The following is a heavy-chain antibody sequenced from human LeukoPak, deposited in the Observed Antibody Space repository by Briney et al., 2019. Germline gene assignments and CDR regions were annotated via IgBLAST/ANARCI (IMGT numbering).Heavy chain of an antibody. V-gene: IGHV1-69*13. CDR2: IIPVFGTA. CDR3: ARWGEDIIVVPAAMRDNWFDP. J-gene: IGHJ5*02. D-gene: IGHD2-2*01. Sequence: ASVKVSCKASGGTFSSYAISWVRQAPGQGLEWMGGIIPVFGTANYAQKFQGRVTITADESTSTAYIELSSLRSEDTAVYYCARWGEDIIVVPAAMRDNWFDPWGQGTLVTVPS. CDR1: GGTFSSYA.